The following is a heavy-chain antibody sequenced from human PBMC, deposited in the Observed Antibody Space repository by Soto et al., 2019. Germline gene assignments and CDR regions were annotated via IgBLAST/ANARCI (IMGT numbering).Heavy chain of an antibody. Sequence: SETLSLTCTVSGGSISSSSSYWGWVRQPPGKGLEWIGSIYYSGSTYYNPSLKSRVTISVDTSKNQFSLKLSSVTAADTAVYFCARADRRGYGNWFDPWGQGTLVTVS. V-gene: IGHV4-39*01. D-gene: IGHD3-22*01. J-gene: IGHJ5*02. CDR2: IYYSGST. CDR3: ARADRRGYGNWFDP. CDR1: GGSISSSSSY.